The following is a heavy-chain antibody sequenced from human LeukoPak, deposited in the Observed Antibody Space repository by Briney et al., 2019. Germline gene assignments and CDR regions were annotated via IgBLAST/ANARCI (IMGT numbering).Heavy chain of an antibody. CDR3: ARPVYYGSGSYAFDI. CDR2: IYPGDSDT. V-gene: IGHV5-51*01. D-gene: IGHD3-10*01. J-gene: IGHJ3*02. CDR1: GSSFTSYW. Sequence: GESLQISCQGSGSSFTSYWIAWVRQLPGKGLEWMGIIYPGDSDTRYSPSFQGQVTISADKSISTAYLQWSSLKASDTAMYYCARPVYYGSGSYAFDIWGQGTMVTVSS.